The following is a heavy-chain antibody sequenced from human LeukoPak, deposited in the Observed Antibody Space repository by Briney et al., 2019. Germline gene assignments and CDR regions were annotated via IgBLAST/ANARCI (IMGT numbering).Heavy chain of an antibody. CDR3: ARVVVAATGFQH. Sequence: GGPLRLSCAASGFTFSSYSMNWVRQAPGKGLEWVSSISSSSSYIYYADSVKGRFTISRDNAKNSLYLQMNSPRADDTAVYYCARVVVAATGFQHWGQGTLVTVSS. CDR2: ISSSSSYI. D-gene: IGHD2-15*01. CDR1: GFTFSSYS. J-gene: IGHJ1*01. V-gene: IGHV3-21*01.